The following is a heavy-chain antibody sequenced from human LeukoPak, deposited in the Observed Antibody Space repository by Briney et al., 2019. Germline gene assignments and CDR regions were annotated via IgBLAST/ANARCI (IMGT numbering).Heavy chain of an antibody. J-gene: IGHJ4*02. D-gene: IGHD1-14*01. CDR3: ARSNQTDDY. CDR1: GLTFSSYW. CDR2: INPGGSSI. Sequence: GGSLRLSCAASGLTFSSYWMHWVRQVPGKGLVWVARINPGGSSITYADSVKGRFTISRDNAKNTLYLQMDSLRAEDTGVYYCARSNQTDDYWGQGTLVTVSS. V-gene: IGHV3-74*01.